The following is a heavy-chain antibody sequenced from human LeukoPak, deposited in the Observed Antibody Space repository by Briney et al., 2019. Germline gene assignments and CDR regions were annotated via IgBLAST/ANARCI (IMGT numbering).Heavy chain of an antibody. CDR2: IYSTGST. J-gene: IGHJ3*02. CDR1: GGSISSYY. D-gene: IGHD2-2*01. Sequence: SETLSLTCTVSGGSISSYYWSWIRQPAGKGLEWIGRIYSTGSTNYNPSLKSRVTMSVDTSKNQFALKLGSVSAADTAVYYCARTVVPDVMGAHDIWGQGTVVTVS. V-gene: IGHV4-4*07. CDR3: ARTVVPDVMGAHDI.